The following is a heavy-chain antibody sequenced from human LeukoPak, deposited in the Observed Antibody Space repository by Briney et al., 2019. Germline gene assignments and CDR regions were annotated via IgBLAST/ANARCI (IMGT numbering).Heavy chain of an antibody. D-gene: IGHD1-26*01. CDR2: MSPNSGNA. CDR3: ARGLRGEILQTGY. V-gene: IGHV1-8*01. J-gene: IGHJ4*02. CDR1: GYTFTSYD. Sequence: GASVKVSCKASGYTFTSYDINWVRQATGQGLEWMGWMSPNSGNAGYAQKFQGRVTMTRDTSINTAYMELSSLRSEDTAVYYCARGLRGEILQTGYWGQGTLVTVSS.